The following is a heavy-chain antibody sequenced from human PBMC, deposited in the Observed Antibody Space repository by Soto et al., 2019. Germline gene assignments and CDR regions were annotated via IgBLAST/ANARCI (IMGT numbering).Heavy chain of an antibody. CDR2: ISAYNGNT. D-gene: IGHD6-19*01. V-gene: IGHV1-18*01. Sequence: ASVKDSCKASGYTFTSYGISWVRQAPGQGLEWMGWISAYNGNTNYAQKLQGRVTMTTDTSTSTAYMELRSLRSDDTAVYYCARDRDYSSGWNNWFDPWGQGTLVTVSS. CDR3: ARDRDYSSGWNNWFDP. CDR1: GYTFTSYG. J-gene: IGHJ5*02.